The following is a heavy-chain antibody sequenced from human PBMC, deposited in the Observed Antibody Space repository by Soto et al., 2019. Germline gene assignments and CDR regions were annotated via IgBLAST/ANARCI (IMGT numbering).Heavy chain of an antibody. V-gene: IGHV3-30*18. CDR3: VKGSEVARQELDY. CDR1: GFSFSNCG. Sequence: QVKLVESGGGVVQPGRSLRLSCAASGFSFSNCGMHWVRQAPGKGLEWVAAISSDGSDKYYSESVKGRFTISRDNSKNTLFLQMNSLSVEDTAVYYCVKGSEVARQELDYWGQGTLVNVSS. J-gene: IGHJ4*02. CDR2: ISSDGSDK. D-gene: IGHD2-15*01.